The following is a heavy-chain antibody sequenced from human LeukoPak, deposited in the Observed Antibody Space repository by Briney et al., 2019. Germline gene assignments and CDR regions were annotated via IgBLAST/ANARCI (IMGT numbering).Heavy chain of an antibody. D-gene: IGHD2-2*01. CDR3: ARVGYCSSTSCYDAFDI. CDR2: IYPGDSDT. V-gene: IGHV5-51*01. Sequence: RPGESLKISCKGSGYSFTSYWIGWVRQMPGKGLEWMGIIYPGDSDTRYSPSFQGQVTISADKSISTAYLQWSSLKASDTAMYYCARVGYCSSTSCYDAFDIWGQGTMVTVSS. J-gene: IGHJ3*02. CDR1: GYSFTSYW.